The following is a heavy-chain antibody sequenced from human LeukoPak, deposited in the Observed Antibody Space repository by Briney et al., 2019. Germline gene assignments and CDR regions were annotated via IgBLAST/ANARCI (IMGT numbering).Heavy chain of an antibody. J-gene: IGHJ6*02. CDR2: INHSGSP. V-gene: IGHV4-34*01. CDR3: ARRQTILAPRQSRGREYFYHAMDV. D-gene: IGHD3-9*01. CDR1: GASFNGYS. Sequence: SETLSLTCAVYGASFNGYSWTWIRQPPGKGLECIGEINHSGSPSYNPSLKSRVTMSGDTSKNQFTLELTSVTAADTATYYCARRQTILAPRQSRGREYFYHAMDVWGQGTTVTVSS.